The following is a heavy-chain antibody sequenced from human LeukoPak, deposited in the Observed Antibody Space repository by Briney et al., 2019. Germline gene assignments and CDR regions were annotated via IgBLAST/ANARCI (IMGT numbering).Heavy chain of an antibody. V-gene: IGHV1-2*04. CDR3: ARERITMVRGVIESFFDC. CDR2: INPNSGGT. CDR1: GYAFTDYY. Sequence: ASVTVSCKASGYAFTDYYMHWVRQAPGQGLEWMGWINPNSGGTNYAQKFQGWVTMTRDTSISTAYMELSRLRSDDTAVYYCARERITMVRGVIESFFDCWGQGTLVTVSS. J-gene: IGHJ4*02. D-gene: IGHD3-10*01.